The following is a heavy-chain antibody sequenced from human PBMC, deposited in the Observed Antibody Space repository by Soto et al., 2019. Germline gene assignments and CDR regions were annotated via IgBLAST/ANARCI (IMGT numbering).Heavy chain of an antibody. CDR2: MNPNSGNT. Sequence: GASVKVSCKASGYTFTSYDINWVRQATGQGLEWMGWMNPNSGNTGYAQKFQGRVTMTRNTSISTAYMELSSLRSEDTAVYYCARESTYYYDSRGRAYNWFAPGGQGARVTVPS. V-gene: IGHV1-8*01. CDR1: GYTFTSYD. CDR3: ARESTYYYDSRGRAYNWFAP. J-gene: IGHJ5*02. D-gene: IGHD3-22*01.